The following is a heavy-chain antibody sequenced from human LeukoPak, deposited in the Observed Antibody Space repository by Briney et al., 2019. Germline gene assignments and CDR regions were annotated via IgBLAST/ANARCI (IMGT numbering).Heavy chain of an antibody. V-gene: IGHV3-11*06. Sequence: GGSLRLSCAASGFTFSDYYMSWIGQAPGKGLEWVSYISSSSRYTNYADSVKGRFTIFRDNPKNSLYLQMNSLRAEDTAVYYRARDISSSWPYYYGMDVWGKGTTVTASS. CDR2: ISSSSRYT. J-gene: IGHJ6*04. CDR3: ARDISSSWPYYYGMDV. CDR1: GFTFSDYY. D-gene: IGHD6-13*01.